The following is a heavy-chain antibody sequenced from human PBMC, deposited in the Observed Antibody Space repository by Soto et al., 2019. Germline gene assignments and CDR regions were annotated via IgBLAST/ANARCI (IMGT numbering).Heavy chain of an antibody. CDR1: GFTFSSYA. V-gene: IGHV3-23*01. CDR3: ARDGHYARMGFDWLLQGNDY. Sequence: GGSLRLSCAASGFTFSSYAMSWVRQAPGKGLEWVSAISGSGGSTYYADSVKGRFTISRDNAKNSLYLQMNSLRAEDTAVYYCARDGHYARMGFDWLLQGNDYWGQGTLVTVSS. CDR2: ISGSGGST. D-gene: IGHD3-9*01. J-gene: IGHJ4*02.